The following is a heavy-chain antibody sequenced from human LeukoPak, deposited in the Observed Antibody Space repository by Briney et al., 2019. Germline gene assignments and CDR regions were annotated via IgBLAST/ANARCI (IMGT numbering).Heavy chain of an antibody. Sequence: PGGSLRLSCAASGFTFSSYSMNWVRQAPGKGLEWVSSISSSSSYIYYADSVKGRFTISRDNAKNSLYLQMNGLRAEDTAVYYCARDRQSLLYDYWGQVTLVTVSS. V-gene: IGHV3-21*01. D-gene: IGHD3-10*01. CDR3: ARDRQSLLYDY. CDR1: GFTFSSYS. CDR2: ISSSSSYI. J-gene: IGHJ4*02.